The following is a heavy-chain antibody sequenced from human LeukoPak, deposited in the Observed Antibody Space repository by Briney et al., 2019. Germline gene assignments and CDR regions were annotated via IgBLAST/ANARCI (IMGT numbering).Heavy chain of an antibody. CDR3: AKAGNNWNYSLLCDY. J-gene: IGHJ4*02. Sequence: GGSLRLSCAASGFTFSSYSMNWVRQAPGKGLEWVSSISSSSSYIYYADSVKGRFTISRDNAKNSLYLQMNSLRAEDTAVYYCAKAGNNWNYSLLCDYWGQGTLVTVSS. D-gene: IGHD1-7*01. CDR2: ISSSSSYI. CDR1: GFTFSSYS. V-gene: IGHV3-21*04.